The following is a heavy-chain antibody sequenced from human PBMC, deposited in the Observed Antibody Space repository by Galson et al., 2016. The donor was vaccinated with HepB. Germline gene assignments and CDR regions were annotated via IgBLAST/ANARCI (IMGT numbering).Heavy chain of an antibody. CDR1: GFTVSTNY. Sequence: SLRLSCAASGFTVSTNYMNWVRQAPGKGLEWVSTFYSAYSTYYAESVKGRFTISRDTSKNTLYLQLNSLRAEDTAVYYCARLFSSGWSPIDYWGQGTLVTVSS. CDR2: FYSAYST. D-gene: IGHD6-19*01. J-gene: IGHJ4*02. V-gene: IGHV3-66*01. CDR3: ARLFSSGWSPIDY.